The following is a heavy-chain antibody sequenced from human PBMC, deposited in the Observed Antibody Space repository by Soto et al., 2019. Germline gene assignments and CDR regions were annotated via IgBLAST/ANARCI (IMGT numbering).Heavy chain of an antibody. CDR3: TWRIFDN. CDR2: VSGTGGGT. V-gene: IGHV3-23*01. CDR1: GFSFTDYG. J-gene: IGHJ4*02. Sequence: PGGSLRLSCAASGFSFTDYGMNWVRQAPGKGLEWVSLVSGTGGGTYYADAVKGRFTASRDSSKNMFYLQLNNLKADDSAVYYCTWRIFDNSGPGTLVTVSS.